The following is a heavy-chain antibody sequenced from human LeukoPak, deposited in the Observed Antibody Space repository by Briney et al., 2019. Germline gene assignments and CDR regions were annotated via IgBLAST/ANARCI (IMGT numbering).Heavy chain of an antibody. CDR3: ARGVAVLLWFGELWD. J-gene: IGHJ4*02. Sequence: ASVKASCKASGYTFTNYYMHWVRQAPGQGLEWMGIINPSGGSTSYAQKFQGRVTMTRDTSASTVYMELSSLRSEDTAVYYCARGVAVLLWFGELWDWGQGTLVTVSS. V-gene: IGHV1-46*01. D-gene: IGHD3-10*01. CDR1: GYTFTNYY. CDR2: INPSGGST.